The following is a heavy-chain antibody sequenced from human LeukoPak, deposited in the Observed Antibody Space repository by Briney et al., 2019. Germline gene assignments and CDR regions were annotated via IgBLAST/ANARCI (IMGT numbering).Heavy chain of an antibody. V-gene: IGHV4-61*02. J-gene: IGHJ5*02. Sequence: PSQTLSLTCTVSGGSISSGSYYWSWIRQPAGKGLEWIGRIYTSGSTNYNPSLKSRVTISVGTSKNQFSLKLSSVTAADTAVYYCARDIPGGGYYDRYNWFDPWGQGTLVTVSS. CDR3: ARDIPGGGYYDRYNWFDP. D-gene: IGHD3-10*02. CDR2: IYTSGST. CDR1: GGSISSGSYY.